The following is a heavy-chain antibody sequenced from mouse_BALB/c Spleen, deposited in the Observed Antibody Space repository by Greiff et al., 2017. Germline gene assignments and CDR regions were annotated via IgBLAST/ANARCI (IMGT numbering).Heavy chain of an antibody. D-gene: IGHD1-1*01. CDR1: GFSLTSYG. Sequence: VQRVESGPGLVAPSQSLSITCTVSGFSLTSYGVHRVRQPPGKGLEWLGVIWAGGSTNYNSALMSRLSISKDNSKSQVFLKMNSLQTDDTAMYYCARPADGSFYAMDYWGQGTSVTVSS. V-gene: IGHV2-9*02. CDR3: ARPADGSFYAMDY. CDR2: IWAGGST. J-gene: IGHJ4*01.